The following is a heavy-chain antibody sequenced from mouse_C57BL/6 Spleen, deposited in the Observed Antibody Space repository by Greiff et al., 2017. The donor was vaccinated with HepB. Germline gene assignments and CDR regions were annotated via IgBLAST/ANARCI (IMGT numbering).Heavy chain of an antibody. CDR3: ARGVVDGGY. D-gene: IGHD1-1*01. CDR1: GYTFTSYT. CDR2: INPSSGYT. J-gene: IGHJ4*01. Sequence: QVHVKQSGAELARPGDSVKMSCKASGYTFTSYTMHWVKQRPGQGLEWIGYINPSSGYTKYNQKFKDKATLTADKSTSTAYMQLSSLTSEDSAVYYCARGVVDGGYWDKGTSVTVSS. V-gene: IGHV1-4*01.